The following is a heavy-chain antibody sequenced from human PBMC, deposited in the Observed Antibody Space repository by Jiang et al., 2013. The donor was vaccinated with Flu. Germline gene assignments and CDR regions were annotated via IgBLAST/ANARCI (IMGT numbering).Heavy chain of an antibody. V-gene: IGHV3-30*04. D-gene: IGHD6-13*01. CDR1: GFTFSSYA. CDR2: ISYDGSNK. J-gene: IGHJ6*02. CDR3: ARAASGYSSSWYQNYYYYYYGMDV. Sequence: VQLLESGGGVVQPGRSLRLSCAASGFTFSSYAMHWVRQAPGKGLEWVAVISYDGSNKYYADSVKGRFTISRDNSKNTLYLQMNSLRAEDTAVYYCARAASGYSSSWYQNYYYYYYGMDVWGQGTTVTVSS.